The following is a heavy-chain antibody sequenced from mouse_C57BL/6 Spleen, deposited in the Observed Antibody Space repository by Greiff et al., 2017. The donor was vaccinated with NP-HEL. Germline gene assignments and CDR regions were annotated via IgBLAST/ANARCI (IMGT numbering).Heavy chain of an antibody. V-gene: IGHV1-85*01. CDR3: ARGGTGLFDY. J-gene: IGHJ2*01. D-gene: IGHD4-1*01. CDR1: GYTFTSYD. CDR2: IYPRDGST. Sequence: LVESGPELVKPGASVKLSCKASGYTFTSYDINWVKQRPGQGLEWIGWIYPRDGSTKYNEKFKGKATLTVDTSSSTAYMELHSLTSEDSAVYFCARGGTGLFDYWGQGTTLTVSS.